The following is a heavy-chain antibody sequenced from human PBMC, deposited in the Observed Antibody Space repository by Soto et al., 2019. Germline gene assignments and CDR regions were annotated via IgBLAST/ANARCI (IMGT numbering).Heavy chain of an antibody. CDR1: GGSFSGYY. D-gene: IGHD3-10*01. Sequence: PSETLSLTCAVYGGSFSGYYWSWIRQPPGKGLEWIGEINHSGSTNYNPSLKSRVTISVDTSKNQFSLKLSSVTAADTAVYYCARGRGVTMVRGVIKDPFDYWGQGTLVTVS. CDR2: INHSGST. V-gene: IGHV4-34*01. J-gene: IGHJ4*02. CDR3: ARGRGVTMVRGVIKDPFDY.